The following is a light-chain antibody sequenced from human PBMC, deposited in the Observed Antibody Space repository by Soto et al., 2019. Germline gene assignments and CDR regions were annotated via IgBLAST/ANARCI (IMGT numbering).Light chain of an antibody. V-gene: IGKV3-15*01. J-gene: IGKJ2*01. Sequence: EIVMTQSPATLSVSPGERATLSCRVSQSVSDNLAWYQQKPGQAPRLLIYGASTRATGIPARFSGSGSGTEFTLTISSLQSEDFAVYYCHQSNNWPYTFGQGTKLDIK. CDR1: QSVSDN. CDR3: HQSNNWPYT. CDR2: GAS.